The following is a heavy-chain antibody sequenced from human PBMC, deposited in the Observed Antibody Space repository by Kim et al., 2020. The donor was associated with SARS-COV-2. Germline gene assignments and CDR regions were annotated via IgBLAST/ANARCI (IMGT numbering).Heavy chain of an antibody. D-gene: IGHD3-10*01. CDR3: ARTSGDGMDV. V-gene: IGHV3-30-3*01. CDR2: TSFDETRK. J-gene: IGHJ6*02. Sequence: GGSLRLSCTASGFAFDVFAMHWVRQAPGKGLEWVAVTSFDETRKYYADSVKARFTISSDDSKNTLFLQMNDLRVEDTAVYYCARTSGDGMDVMGHGPTV. CDR1: GFAFDVFA.